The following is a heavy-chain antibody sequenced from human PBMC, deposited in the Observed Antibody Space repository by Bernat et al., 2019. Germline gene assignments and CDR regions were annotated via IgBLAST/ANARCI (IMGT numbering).Heavy chain of an antibody. CDR1: GYTFTSYY. CDR2: INPSGGST. CDR3: ARWDGTTVATFDY. Sequence: QVQLVQSGAEVKKPGASVKVSCKASGYTFTSYYMHWVRQAPGQGLEGMGIINPSGGSTSYAQKFQGRVTMTRDTSTSTVYMELSSLRSDDTAVDYCARWDGTTVATFDYWGQGTLVTVSS. V-gene: IGHV1-46*03. D-gene: IGHD4-17*01. J-gene: IGHJ4*02.